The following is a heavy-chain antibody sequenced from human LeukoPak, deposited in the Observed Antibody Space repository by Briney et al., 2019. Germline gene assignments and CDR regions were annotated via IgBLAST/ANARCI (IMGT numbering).Heavy chain of an antibody. CDR3: ARRGRRYYDSSGYPDY. J-gene: IGHJ4*02. CDR1: GFTFSSYS. V-gene: IGHV3-21*01. D-gene: IGHD3-22*01. Sequence: GGSLRLSCAASGFTFSSYSMNWARQAPGKGLEWVSSISSSSSYIYYADSVKGRFTISRDNAKNSLYLQMNSLRAEDTAVYYCARRGRRYYDSSGYPDYWGQGTLVTVSS. CDR2: ISSSSSYI.